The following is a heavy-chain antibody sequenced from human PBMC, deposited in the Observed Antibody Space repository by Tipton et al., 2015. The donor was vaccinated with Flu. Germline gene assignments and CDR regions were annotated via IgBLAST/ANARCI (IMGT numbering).Heavy chain of an antibody. D-gene: IGHD5-12*01. Sequence: TLSLTCTVSGDSTSIYYWNWIRQPAGKGLEWIGRFYPSGNRDYNPSLKNRVTMSLDTSKNQFSLKLSSVTAADTAVYYCVSDRGWMTEDFWGPGTLVTVSS. CDR3: VSDRGWMTEDF. CDR1: GDSTSIYY. J-gene: IGHJ4*02. V-gene: IGHV4-4*07. CDR2: FYPSGNR.